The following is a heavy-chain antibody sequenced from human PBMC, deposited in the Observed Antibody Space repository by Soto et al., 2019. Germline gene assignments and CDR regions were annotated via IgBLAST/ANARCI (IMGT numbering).Heavy chain of an antibody. D-gene: IGHD4-17*01. CDR1: GASIRSYY. J-gene: IGHJ6*02. CDR3: ASSAGDTGDFFYYNGMDV. CDR2: VYTSDYT. Sequence: KAXGTLWLPCSVSGASIRSYYCHWIRQPPGKGLEWIGYVYTSDYTRYSSSLKSRVTISVDTSKSQFYLRLNSVTAADTAVYYCASSAGDTGDFFYYNGMDVWGQGTTVTVSS. V-gene: IGHV4-4*08.